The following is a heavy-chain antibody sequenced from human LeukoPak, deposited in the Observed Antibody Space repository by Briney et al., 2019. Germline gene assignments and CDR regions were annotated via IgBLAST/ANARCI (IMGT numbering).Heavy chain of an antibody. V-gene: IGHV3-7*01. J-gene: IGHJ5*02. CDR1: GFTFSSYW. CDR2: IKQDGSEK. D-gene: IGHD2-2*01. Sequence: GGSLRLSCAASGFTFSSYWMGWVRQAPGKGLEWVANIKQDGSEKYYVDSVKGRFTISRDNAKNSLYLQMNSLRAEDTAVYYCARSIVVTSAWFDPWGQGTLVTVSS. CDR3: ARSIVVTSAWFDP.